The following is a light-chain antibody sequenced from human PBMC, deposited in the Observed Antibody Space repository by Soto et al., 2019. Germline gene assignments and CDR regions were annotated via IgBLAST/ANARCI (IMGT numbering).Light chain of an antibody. Sequence: EIVISQSPPTLSVSPGEGATLSCWASQSVSSKLAWYQQQPGQAPRLPIYAASTRAIGIPARFSGSGSGTEFTLIISSLQSEDSAVYYCQQYNSSLWTFGQGTKVDIK. CDR2: AAS. CDR3: QQYNSSLWT. V-gene: IGKV3-15*01. J-gene: IGKJ1*01. CDR1: QSVSSK.